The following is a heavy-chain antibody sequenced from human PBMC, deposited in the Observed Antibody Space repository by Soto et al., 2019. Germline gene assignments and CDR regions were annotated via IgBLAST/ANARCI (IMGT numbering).Heavy chain of an antibody. CDR2: ISESGGST. CDR1: GFSFSDYA. J-gene: IGHJ4*02. D-gene: IGHD6-13*01. Sequence: GGSLRLSCAASGFSFSDYAMSWVRQAPGKGLEWVSVISESGGSTHYADSVRGRFTVSRDNSKNSLSLRMNSLRDEDTAVYFCAKRSPYSSGWYSPIFDYWGQGALVTSPQ. V-gene: IGHV3-23*01. CDR3: AKRSPYSSGWYSPIFDY.